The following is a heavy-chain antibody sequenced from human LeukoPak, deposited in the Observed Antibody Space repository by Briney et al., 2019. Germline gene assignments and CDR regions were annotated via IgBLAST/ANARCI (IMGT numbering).Heavy chain of an antibody. V-gene: IGHV3-21*01. CDR1: GFTFSSYR. D-gene: IGHD6-13*01. CDR3: ARVLRGSVLGHSSSWYPDAFDI. Sequence: GGSLRLSCAASGFTFSSYRMNWVRQAPGKGREWGSSISSSSSYIYYADSVKGRFTISRDNAKDSLYLQINSLRAEDTAVYYCARVLRGSVLGHSSSWYPDAFDIWGQGTKVTVSS. CDR2: ISSSSSYI. J-gene: IGHJ3*02.